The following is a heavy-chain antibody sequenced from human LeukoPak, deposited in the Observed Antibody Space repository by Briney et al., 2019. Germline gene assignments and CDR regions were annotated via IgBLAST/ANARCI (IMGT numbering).Heavy chain of an antibody. CDR3: ARVGGYYDFWSGYYGFDY. CDR2: ISAYNGNT. D-gene: IGHD3-3*01. CDR1: GYTFTSYG. V-gene: IGHV1-18*01. J-gene: IGHJ4*02. Sequence: ASVKVSCKASGYTFTSYGISWVRQAPGQGLEWMGWISAYNGNTNYAQKLQGRVTTTTDTSTSTAYMELRSLRSDDTAVYYCARVGGYYDFWSGYYGFDYWGQGTLVTVSS.